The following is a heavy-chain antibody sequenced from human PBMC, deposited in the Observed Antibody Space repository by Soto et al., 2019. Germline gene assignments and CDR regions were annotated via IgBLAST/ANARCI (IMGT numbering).Heavy chain of an antibody. CDR3: ARDPPPPDY. Sequence: QVQLVQSGAEVKKPGASVKVSCKASGYTFASYAISWMRQAPGQGLEWMGWISAYNGNTNYAQKLQGRVTMTTDTATSTDYMELRSLRSDDTAVYYCARDPPPPDYWGQGTLVTVSS. CDR2: ISAYNGNT. CDR1: GYTFASYA. V-gene: IGHV1-18*01. J-gene: IGHJ4*02.